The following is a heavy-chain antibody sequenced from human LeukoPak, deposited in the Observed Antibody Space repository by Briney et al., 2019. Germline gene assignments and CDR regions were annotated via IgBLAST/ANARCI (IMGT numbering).Heavy chain of an antibody. Sequence: KASETLSLTCAVYGGSFSGYYWSWIRQPPGKGLEWIGEINHSGSTNYNPSLKSRVTISVDTSKNQFSLKLSSVTAADTAVYYCARDLAYCGGDCAARKYYFDYWGQGTLVTVSS. J-gene: IGHJ4*02. V-gene: IGHV4-34*01. CDR3: ARDLAYCGGDCAARKYYFDY. CDR1: GGSFSGYY. D-gene: IGHD2-21*02. CDR2: INHSGST.